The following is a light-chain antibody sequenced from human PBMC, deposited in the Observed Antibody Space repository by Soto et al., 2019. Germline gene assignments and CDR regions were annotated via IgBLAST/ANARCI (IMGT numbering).Light chain of an antibody. CDR1: QSVLYSSNNKNY. Sequence: DIVMTQSPDSLAVSLGERATINCKSSQSVLYSSNNKNYLAWYQQKPGQPPKLLIYWASTRESGVPDRFSGSGSGTDSTLTISSLQAEDVALYYCQQYYSTPPYTFGQGTKLEIK. V-gene: IGKV4-1*01. CDR3: QQYYSTPPYT. J-gene: IGKJ2*01. CDR2: WAS.